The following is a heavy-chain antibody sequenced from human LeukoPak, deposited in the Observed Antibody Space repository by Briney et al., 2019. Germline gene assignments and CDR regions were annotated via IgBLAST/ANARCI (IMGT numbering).Heavy chain of an antibody. Sequence: GGSLRLSCAASGFTFSNYAMSWVRQAPGKGLEWVSSISSSSSYIYYADSVKGRFTISRDNAKNSLYLQMNSLRAEDTAVYYCARDRGYYGSGSYRPFDYWGQGTLVTVSS. J-gene: IGHJ4*02. V-gene: IGHV3-21*01. D-gene: IGHD3-10*01. CDR2: ISSSSSYI. CDR3: ARDRGYYGSGSYRPFDY. CDR1: GFTFSNYA.